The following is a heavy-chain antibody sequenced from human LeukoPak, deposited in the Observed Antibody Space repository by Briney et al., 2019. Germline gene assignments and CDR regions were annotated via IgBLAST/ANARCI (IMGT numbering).Heavy chain of an antibody. CDR1: GFTVSSNY. V-gene: IGHV3-66*04. D-gene: IGHD3-22*01. Sequence: GWSLRLSCAASGFTVSSNYMSWVRQAPGKGLEWVSVIYSGGSTYYADSVKGRFTISRDNSKNTLYLQMSSLRAEDTAVYYCARHYFDTSGSPQGYWGQGTLVTVSS. J-gene: IGHJ4*02. CDR3: ARHYFDTSGSPQGY. CDR2: IYSGGST.